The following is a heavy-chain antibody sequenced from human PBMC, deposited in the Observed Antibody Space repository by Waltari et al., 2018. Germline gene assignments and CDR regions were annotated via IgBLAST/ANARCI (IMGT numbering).Heavy chain of an antibody. D-gene: IGHD2-2*01. V-gene: IGHV4-39*02. CDR3: ARPGSSSPYYWFNP. CDR1: GGAIRGSGYY. Sequence: QVQLQESGPGLVEPSGTLSLTCPVSGGAIRGSGYYWGWVRQTPGKGLEWIASIYHDGTSYYTPSLKSRVTISVDTFENNFSLRLSSVTSADTAIYYCARPGSSSPYYWFNPWGQGILVTVSS. CDR2: IYHDGTS. J-gene: IGHJ5*02.